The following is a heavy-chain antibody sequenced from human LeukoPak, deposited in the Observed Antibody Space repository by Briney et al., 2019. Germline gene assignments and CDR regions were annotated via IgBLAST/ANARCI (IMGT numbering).Heavy chain of an antibody. Sequence: PSETLSLTCTVSGGSITTYYWNWIRQPPGKGLEWIGHMYYTGSTNYNPSLKSRVTVSVDTSKSQLSLRLTSVTTADTAVYYCASGLDCYHPPGGYWGQGTLVTVSS. CDR3: ASGLDCYHPPGGY. D-gene: IGHD2-21*01. V-gene: IGHV4-59*01. CDR2: MYYTGST. CDR1: GGSITTYY. J-gene: IGHJ4*02.